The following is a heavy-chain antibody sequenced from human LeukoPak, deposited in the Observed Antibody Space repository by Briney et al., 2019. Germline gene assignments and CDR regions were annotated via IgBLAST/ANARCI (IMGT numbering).Heavy chain of an antibody. CDR3: VRGRYDSSGYNYWYFDL. CDR1: GGSISRGDYY. Sequence: SETLSLTCTVSGGSISRGDYYWTWIRQHPGKGLEWIGYIYHSGYTYYNPSLKSRVTMSLDTSKKKFSLTLSSVTAADTAVYYCVRGRYDSSGYNYWYFDLWGRGTLVTVSS. V-gene: IGHV4-31*03. CDR2: IYHSGYT. J-gene: IGHJ2*01. D-gene: IGHD3-22*01.